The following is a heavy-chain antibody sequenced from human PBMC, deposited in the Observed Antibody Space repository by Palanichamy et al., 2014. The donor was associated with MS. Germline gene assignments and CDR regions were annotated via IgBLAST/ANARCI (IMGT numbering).Heavy chain of an antibody. CDR1: GYTFTNYA. D-gene: IGHD1-1*01. V-gene: IGHV1-18*01. J-gene: IGHJ5*02. Sequence: QVQLVQSGAEVKSPGASVEVSCKTSGYTFTNYAISWLRQAPGQGPEWVGWMSAYGNTHYAQKFQGRVTMTSDTSTSTAYLELRSLRSDDTAVYYCSRDRTTPSNPLLLDRWGQGTLVTVSS. CDR2: MSAYGNT. CDR3: SRDRTTPSNPLLLDR.